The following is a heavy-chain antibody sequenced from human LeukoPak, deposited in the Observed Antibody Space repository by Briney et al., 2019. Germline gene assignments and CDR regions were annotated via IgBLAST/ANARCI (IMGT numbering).Heavy chain of an antibody. CDR3: AKDFCSSTSCYVYFQH. V-gene: IGHV3-30*18. Sequence: GGSLRLSCAASGFTFSSYGMSWVRQAPGKGLEWVAVISYDGSNKYYADSVKGRFTISRDNSKNTLYLQMNSLRAEDTAVYYCAKDFCSSTSCYVYFQHWGQGTLVTVSS. CDR1: GFTFSSYG. CDR2: ISYDGSNK. J-gene: IGHJ1*01. D-gene: IGHD2-2*01.